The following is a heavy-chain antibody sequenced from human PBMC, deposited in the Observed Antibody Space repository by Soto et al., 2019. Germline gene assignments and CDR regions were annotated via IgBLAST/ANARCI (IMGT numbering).Heavy chain of an antibody. CDR1: GGSVSSGSYY. J-gene: IGHJ4*02. CDR2: IYYSGST. CDR3: ARCGEWQGPHDY. D-gene: IGHD3-3*01. V-gene: IGHV4-61*01. Sequence: SETLSLTCTVSGGSVSSGSYYWSWIRQPPGKGLEWIGYIYYSGSTNYNPSLKSRVTISVDTSKNQFSLKLSSVTAADTAVYYCARCGEWQGPHDYWGQGTLVTVSS.